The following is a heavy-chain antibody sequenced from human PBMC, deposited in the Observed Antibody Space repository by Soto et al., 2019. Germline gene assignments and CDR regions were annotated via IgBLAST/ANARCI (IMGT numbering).Heavy chain of an antibody. V-gene: IGHV3-30-3*01. CDR1: GFTFSTFA. Sequence: QVQLVESGGGVVQPGRSLRLSCAASGFTFSTFAMHWVRQPPGRGLEWVAVTSHDGSKTYYADSVKGRFTISRDNSNNTLYLQMNSLRTEDTAVYYCARVDDILTGCWEPPYYYYGMDVWGQGTRVTVSS. CDR3: ARVDDILTGCWEPPYYYYGMDV. J-gene: IGHJ6*02. D-gene: IGHD3-9*01. CDR2: TSHDGSKT.